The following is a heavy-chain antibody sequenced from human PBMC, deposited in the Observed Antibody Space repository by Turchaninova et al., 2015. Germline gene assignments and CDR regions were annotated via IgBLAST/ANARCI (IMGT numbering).Heavy chain of an antibody. V-gene: IGHV3-33*01. CDR1: GFTFSNYA. J-gene: IGHJ4*02. CDR2: IWSDENHR. Sequence: SWGGVVQPGRSLRLSCAASGFTFSNYAMHWVRQAPGKGLEWVAMIWSDENHRYYADSVKGRFTISRDNSKNTLYLQMNSLRAGDRAVYYCARETDAPGHSSTRHNLGYWGQGILVTVSS. D-gene: IGHD6-13*01. CDR3: ARETDAPGHSSTRHNLGY.